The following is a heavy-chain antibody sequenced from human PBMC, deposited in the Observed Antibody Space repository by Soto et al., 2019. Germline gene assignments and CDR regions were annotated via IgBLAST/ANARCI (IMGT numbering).Heavy chain of an antibody. D-gene: IGHD3-10*01. CDR2: IYYSGST. V-gene: IGHV4-31*03. CDR3: ARGLGDYYGSGSLQSYYMDV. J-gene: IGHJ6*03. Sequence: SETLSLTCTVSGGSISSGGYYWSWIRQHPGKGLEWIGYIYYSGSTYYNPSLKSRVTISVDTSKNQFSLKLSSVTAADTAVYYCARGLGDYYGSGSLQSYYMDVWGKGTTVTVSS. CDR1: GGSISSGGYY.